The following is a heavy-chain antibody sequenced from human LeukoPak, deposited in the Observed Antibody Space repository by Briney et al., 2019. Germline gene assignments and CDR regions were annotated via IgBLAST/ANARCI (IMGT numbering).Heavy chain of an antibody. D-gene: IGHD6-13*01. CDR3: ARDRLSSSQNNYFDY. Sequence: GGSLRLSCAASGFTFTTYGMHWVRQAPGKGLEWVALIWYDGGSEYYAESVKGRFTISRDNSKNTVYLQMNSLRAEDTAVYYCARDRLSSSQNNYFDYWGQGTLVTVSS. CDR2: IWYDGGSE. V-gene: IGHV3-33*01. CDR1: GFTFTTYG. J-gene: IGHJ4*02.